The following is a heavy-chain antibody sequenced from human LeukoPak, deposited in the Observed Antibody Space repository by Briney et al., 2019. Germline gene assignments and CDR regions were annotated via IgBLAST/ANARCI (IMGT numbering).Heavy chain of an antibody. D-gene: IGHD1-1*01. CDR3: ATQDDRGAFDY. J-gene: IGHJ4*02. V-gene: IGHV3-33*01. CDR1: GFTFSSYG. CDR2: IWYDGSNK. Sequence: GGSLRLSCAASGFTFSSYGMHWVRQAPGKGLEWVAVIWYDGSNKYYADSVKGRFTISRDNSKNTLYLQMNSLRAEDTAVYYCATQDDRGAFDYWGQGTLVTVSS.